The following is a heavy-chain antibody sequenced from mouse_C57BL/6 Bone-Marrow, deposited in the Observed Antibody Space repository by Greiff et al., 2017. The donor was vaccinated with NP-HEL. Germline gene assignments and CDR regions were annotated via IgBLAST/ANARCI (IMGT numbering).Heavy chain of an antibody. CDR2: INPGSGGT. D-gene: IGHD1-1*02. V-gene: IGHV1-54*01. Sequence: QVQLQQSGAELVRPGTSVKVSCKASGYAFTNYLIEWVKQRPGQGLEWIGVINPGSGGTNYNEKVKGKATLTADKSSSTAYMQLSSLTSEDSAVYFCARWGYYYLDYWGQGTTLTVSS. CDR3: ARWGYYYLDY. J-gene: IGHJ2*01. CDR1: GYAFTNYL.